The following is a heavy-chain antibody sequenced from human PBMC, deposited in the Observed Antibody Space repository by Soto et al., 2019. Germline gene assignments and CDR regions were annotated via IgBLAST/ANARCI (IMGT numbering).Heavy chain of an antibody. J-gene: IGHJ5*01. Sequence: SETLSLTCTVSGDSVTSGNYYWSWIRQPPGKGLEWIGYIYYSGNTNYSPSLKSRVTMSLDRSNNQFSLNLSSVTAADTAVYYCARIPVDRSLIYWFASRAQGILVT. D-gene: IGHD5-12*01. CDR2: IYYSGNT. CDR3: ARIPVDRSLIYWFAS. V-gene: IGHV4-61*01. CDR1: GDSVTSGNYY.